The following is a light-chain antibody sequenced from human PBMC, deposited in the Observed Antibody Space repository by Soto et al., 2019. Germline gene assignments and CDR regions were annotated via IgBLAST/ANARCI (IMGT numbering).Light chain of an antibody. Sequence: EIVLTQSPGTLSLSPGERATFSCRASQSVSSNYLAWYQQKPGQAPRLLIYGAFKRATGIPDRFSGSGSGTDFTLTISSLQPDDSATYYCQQYGRSPWTFGQGTKVDI. CDR3: QQYGRSPWT. CDR2: GAF. V-gene: IGKV3-20*01. J-gene: IGKJ1*01. CDR1: QSVSSNY.